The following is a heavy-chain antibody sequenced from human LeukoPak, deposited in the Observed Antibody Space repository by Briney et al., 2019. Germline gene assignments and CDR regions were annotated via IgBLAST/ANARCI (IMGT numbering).Heavy chain of an antibody. V-gene: IGHV4-31*03. CDR3: ARSLSNWNYPTWLDS. CDR1: GVSISSGGYY. CDR2: IYYSGST. J-gene: IGHJ5*01. D-gene: IGHD1-7*01. Sequence: PSETLSLTCTVSGVSISSGGYYWSWIRQHPGKGLEWIGYIYYSGSTYYNPSLKSRVTISVDTSKNQFSLRLSSVTAADTAVYYCARSLSNWNYPTWLDSWGQGTLVAVSS.